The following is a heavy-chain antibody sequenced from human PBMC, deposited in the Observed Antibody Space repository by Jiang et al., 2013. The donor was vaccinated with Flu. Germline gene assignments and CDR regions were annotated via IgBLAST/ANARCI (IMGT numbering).Heavy chain of an antibody. CDR3: ARGPGSPYYYYYYMDV. J-gene: IGHJ6*03. Sequence: LLESGGGLVQPGGSLRLSCAASGFTFSSYWMSWVRQAPGKGLEWVANIKQDGSEKYYVDSVKGRFTISRDNAKNSLYLQMNSLRAKDTAVYYCARGPGSPYYYYYYMDVWGKGTTVTVSS. V-gene: IGHV3-7*03. CDR1: GFTFSSYW. CDR2: IKQDGSEK. D-gene: IGHD1-14*01.